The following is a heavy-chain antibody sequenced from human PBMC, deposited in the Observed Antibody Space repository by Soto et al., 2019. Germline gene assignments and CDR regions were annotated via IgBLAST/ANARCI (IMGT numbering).Heavy chain of an antibody. D-gene: IGHD2-15*01. V-gene: IGHV4-4*07. J-gene: IGHJ6*01. CDR1: GGSMNRFY. CDR3: AGIGEDIYYGMDV. Sequence: SETLSLTCSVSGGSMNRFYWNWIRQPAGKGLEWIGRIYARGSTSYNPSLKSRVTMLVDTSKNEFSLKLNTVTAADTAVYYCAGIGEDIYYGMDVWGQGTTVTVS. CDR2: IYARGST.